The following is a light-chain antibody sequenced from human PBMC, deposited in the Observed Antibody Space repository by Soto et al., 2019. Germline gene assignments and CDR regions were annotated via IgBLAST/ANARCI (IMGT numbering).Light chain of an antibody. Sequence: DIQMTQSPSSLSASVGDRITITCRASQGVGRWLAWYQQRPGKAPKSLIYATSTLQSVVPSRFSGSGSWTEFTLTISSLQPQDLATYYCKQYGVLPATFGQGTKVEI. CDR3: KQYGVLPAT. V-gene: IGKV1D-16*01. CDR2: ATS. J-gene: IGKJ1*01. CDR1: QGVGRW.